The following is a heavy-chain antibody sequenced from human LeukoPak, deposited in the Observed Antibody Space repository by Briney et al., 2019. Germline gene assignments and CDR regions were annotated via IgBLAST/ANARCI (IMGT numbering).Heavy chain of an antibody. CDR2: IIPIFGTA. Sequence: GASVKVSCKASGGTFSSYAISWVRQAPGQGLEWMGGIIPIFGTANYAQKFQGRVTITADESTSTAYMELSSLRSEDTAVYYCASPSQVVAAIKGAFDIWAKGQWSPSLQ. J-gene: IGHJ3*02. CDR1: GGTFSSYA. V-gene: IGHV1-69*13. CDR3: ASPSQVVAAIKGAFDI. D-gene: IGHD2-15*01.